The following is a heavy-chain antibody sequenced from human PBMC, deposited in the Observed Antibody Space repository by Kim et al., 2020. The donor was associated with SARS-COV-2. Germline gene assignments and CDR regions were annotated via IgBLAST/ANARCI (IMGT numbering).Heavy chain of an antibody. Sequence: GGSLRLSCAGSGFTLNNYGVHWVRQAPGRGLEWVSAVSGGTGSTYYADSVKGRFTISRDISKNTVYLQMDSLRAEDTAVYYCAKGATSAWLDYWGQGTLVTVSS. CDR2: VSGGTGST. D-gene: IGHD1-1*01. J-gene: IGHJ4*02. CDR3: AKGATSAWLDY. CDR1: GFTLNNYG. V-gene: IGHV3-23*01.